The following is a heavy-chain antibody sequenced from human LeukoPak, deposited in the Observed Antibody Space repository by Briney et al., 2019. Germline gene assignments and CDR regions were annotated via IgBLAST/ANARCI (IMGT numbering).Heavy chain of an antibody. J-gene: IGHJ4*02. CDR3: AKLAYGGNGDESDY. D-gene: IGHD4-23*01. CDR1: GLTFSSYG. CDR2: ISYDGSNK. Sequence: PGLTLRLFCAASGLTFSSYGMHWASEAPGKGLEGVTVISYDGSNKYYADSVKHRYTISRDNSKNTLYLQMNSLRAEDTAVYYCAKLAYGGNGDESDYWGQGTLVTVSS. V-gene: IGHV3-30*18.